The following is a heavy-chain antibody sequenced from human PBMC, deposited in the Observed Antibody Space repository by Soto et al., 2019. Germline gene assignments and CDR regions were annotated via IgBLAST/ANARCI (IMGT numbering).Heavy chain of an antibody. D-gene: IGHD2-2*01. Sequence: ASVKVSCKASGYTFTGYYMRWVRQAPGQGLEWMGWINPNSGGTNYAQKFQGRVTMTRDTSISTAYMELSRLRSDDTAVYYCGYCSSTSCPKYYYYGMDVWGQGTTVTVSS. V-gene: IGHV1-2*02. CDR1: GYTFTGYY. CDR2: INPNSGGT. J-gene: IGHJ6*02. CDR3: GYCSSTSCPKYYYYGMDV.